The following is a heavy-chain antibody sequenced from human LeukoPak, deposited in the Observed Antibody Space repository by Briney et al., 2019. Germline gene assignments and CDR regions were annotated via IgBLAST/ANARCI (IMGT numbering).Heavy chain of an antibody. CDR3: ARGVTRYCSSTSCHEPGMDV. CDR1: GYTFSSYY. D-gene: IGHD2-2*01. CDR2: INPSGGSA. V-gene: IGHV1-46*01. J-gene: IGHJ6*02. Sequence: GASVKVSCKASGYTFSSYYMHWVRQAPGQGLEWMGIINPSGGSASYAQKFQGRVTMTRDTSTSIAYMELSSLRSEDTAVYYCARGVTRYCSSTSCHEPGMDVWGQGTTVTVSS.